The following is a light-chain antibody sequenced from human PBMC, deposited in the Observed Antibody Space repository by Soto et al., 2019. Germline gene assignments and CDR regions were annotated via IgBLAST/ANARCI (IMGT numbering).Light chain of an antibody. CDR2: EDT. V-gene: IGLV2-23*01. Sequence: QSALTQPASVSGSPGQSITISCTGTSSDVGSYNLVSWYQQHPGKAPKLMIYEDTKRPSGVSNRFSGSKSGNTASLTISGLQAEDEADYYCCSYAGSSTYVFGSGTKHRP. CDR3: CSYAGSSTYV. CDR1: SSDVGSYNL. J-gene: IGLJ1*01.